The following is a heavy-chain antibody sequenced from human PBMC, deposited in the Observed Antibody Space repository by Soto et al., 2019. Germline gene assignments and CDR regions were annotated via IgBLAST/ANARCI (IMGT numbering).Heavy chain of an antibody. J-gene: IGHJ4*02. CDR1: GFSFRDYF. D-gene: IGHD2-21*01. CDR3: ARDDHTYGVY. V-gene: IGHV3-11*01. CDR2: IGPYGNTI. Sequence: PGGSLRLSCAASGFSFRDYFMSWIRRAPGKGLEWVSYIGPYGNTIFYADSVKGRFTISRDDATNSLFLHMSSLRTEDTAVYYCARDDHTYGVYWGQGTPVTVSS.